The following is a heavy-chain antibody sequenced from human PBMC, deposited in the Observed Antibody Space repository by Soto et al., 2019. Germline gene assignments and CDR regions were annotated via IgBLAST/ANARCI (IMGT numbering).Heavy chain of an antibody. CDR3: ARSSMVPVRYFDF. Sequence: ERLCGTCSVPGGSLKNHYWAWIRQSPGKGLEWIGNIYDSGTTNYSLALKSVISMSVDTSKTLSPLKMNSVTAANTAVYYCARSSMVPVRYFDFWGQGTVVTVYS. J-gene: IGHJ4*02. CDR2: IYDSGTT. CDR1: GGSLKNHY. D-gene: IGHD3-10*01. V-gene: IGHV4-59*11.